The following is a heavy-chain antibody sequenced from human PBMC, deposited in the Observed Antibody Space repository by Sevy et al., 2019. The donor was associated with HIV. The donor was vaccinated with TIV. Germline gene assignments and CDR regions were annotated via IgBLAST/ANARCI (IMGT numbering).Heavy chain of an antibody. CDR1: GFTFSSYA. D-gene: IGHD3-3*01. CDR2: ISYDGSNK. V-gene: IGHV3-30-3*01. Sequence: GGSLGLSCAASGFTFSSYAMHWVRQAPGKGLEWVAVISYDGSNKYYADSVKGRFTISRDNSKNTLYLQMNSLRAEDTAVYYCARVLWSGYSYDYWGQGTLVTVSS. CDR3: ARVLWSGYSYDY. J-gene: IGHJ4*02.